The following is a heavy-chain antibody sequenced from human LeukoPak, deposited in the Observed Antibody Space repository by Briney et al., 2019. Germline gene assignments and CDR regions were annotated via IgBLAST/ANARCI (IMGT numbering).Heavy chain of an antibody. CDR2: IRYDGNNQ. CDR1: GFTFSSYG. D-gene: IGHD3-10*01. V-gene: IGHV3-30*02. Sequence: GGPLRLSCAASGFTFSSYGIHWVRQAPGKGLEWVAFIRYDGNNQYYADSVKGRFSISRDNSKSTVDLQMNSLRAEDTAVYYCARDGGLYSVVLGADYNYFDCRGQGTLVTVSS. J-gene: IGHJ4*02. CDR3: ARDGGLYSVVLGADYNYFDC.